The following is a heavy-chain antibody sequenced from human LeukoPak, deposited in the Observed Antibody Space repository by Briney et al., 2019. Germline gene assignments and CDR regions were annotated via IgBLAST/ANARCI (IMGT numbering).Heavy chain of an antibody. Sequence: GGPLRLSCAASGFTSSSYWMHWLRQGPGKGLVWVSRINSGGSSTNYADSVKGRFTLSRDNSKNPLYLEKNSVRAEDTAVYYCARDLGVVTEPLCFFDYGGQGTRV. CDR1: GFTSSSYW. V-gene: IGHV3-74*01. CDR3: ARDLGVVTEPLCFFDY. CDR2: INSGGSST. J-gene: IGHJ4*02. D-gene: IGHD3-3*01.